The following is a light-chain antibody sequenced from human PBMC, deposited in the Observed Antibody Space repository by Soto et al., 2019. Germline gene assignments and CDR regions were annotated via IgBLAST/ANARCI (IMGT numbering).Light chain of an antibody. V-gene: IGLV2-14*01. Sequence: QSALTQAAAVSGCPGQSITISCTGTSSDVGGHDYVSWYQQHPGKAPKLIIYEVRNRPSGVSNRFSGSKSGNTASLTISGLQAEDEADYYCSSYSSTTLVFGTGTKVTVL. CDR2: EVR. J-gene: IGLJ1*01. CDR1: SSDVGGHDY. CDR3: SSYSSTTLV.